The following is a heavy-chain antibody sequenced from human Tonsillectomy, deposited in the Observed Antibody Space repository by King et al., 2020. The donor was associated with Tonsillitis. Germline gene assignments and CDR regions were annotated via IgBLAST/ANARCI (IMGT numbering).Heavy chain of an antibody. CDR2: IYWNDDK. CDR3: ANRRGSSSWFDNDAFDI. D-gene: IGHD6-13*01. J-gene: IGHJ3*02. V-gene: IGHV2-5*01. Sequence: TLKESGPTLVKPTQTLTLTCTFSGFSLSTSGVGVGWIRQPPGKALEWLALIYWNDDKRYSPSLKSRLTITKDTSKNQVVLTMTNMDPVDTATYYCANRRGSSSWFDNDAFDIWGKGTMVTVSS. CDR1: GFSLSTSGVG.